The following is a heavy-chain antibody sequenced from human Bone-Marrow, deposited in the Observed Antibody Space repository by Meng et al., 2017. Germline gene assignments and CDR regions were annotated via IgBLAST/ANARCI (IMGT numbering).Heavy chain of an antibody. CDR3: VRDEDISAAGKLFGDY. Sequence: QVTMVQTGAEVKTPGSAVKAACKPSGYTFTAHWLRWVRHAPAQGLDWMGRIDPRSGDTQYAQNFQGRVTMTRDTSISTTYMELSRLRSDDTAVYYCVRDEDISAAGKLFGDYWGQGTLVTVSS. J-gene: IGHJ4*02. CDR1: GYTFTAHW. V-gene: IGHV1-2*06. D-gene: IGHD6-13*01. CDR2: IDPRSGDT.